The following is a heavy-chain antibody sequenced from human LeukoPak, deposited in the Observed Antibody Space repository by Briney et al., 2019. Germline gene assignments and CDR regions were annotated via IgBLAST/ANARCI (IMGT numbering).Heavy chain of an antibody. Sequence: PSQTLSLTCTVSGGSISSGDYYWSWIRQPPGKGLEWIGYIYYSGSTYYNPSLKSRVTISVDTSKNQFSLKLSSVTAADTAVYYCARDFTNYYGSGSYVWYGMDVWGKGTTVTVSS. D-gene: IGHD3-10*01. CDR2: IYYSGST. J-gene: IGHJ6*04. CDR3: ARDFTNYYGSGSYVWYGMDV. V-gene: IGHV4-30-4*01. CDR1: GGSISSGDYY.